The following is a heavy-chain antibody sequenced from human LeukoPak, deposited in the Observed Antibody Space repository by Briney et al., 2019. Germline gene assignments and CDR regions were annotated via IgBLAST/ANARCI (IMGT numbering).Heavy chain of an antibody. CDR3: AKLFESGTYNNFFHY. CDR2: ITATSSST. Sequence: GGSLRLSCAASGFNFSTYTMNWVRQAPGKGLEWVSAITATSSSTHDADSVQGRFTISRDNSKNTLYLQMNSLRPEDTAIYYCAKLFESGTYNNFFHYWGQGTLVTVFS. D-gene: IGHD3-10*01. CDR1: GFNFSTYT. J-gene: IGHJ4*02. V-gene: IGHV3-23*01.